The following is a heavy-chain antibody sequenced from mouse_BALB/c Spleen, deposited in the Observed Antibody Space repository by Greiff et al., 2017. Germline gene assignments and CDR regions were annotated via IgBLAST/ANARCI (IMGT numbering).Heavy chain of an antibody. V-gene: IGHV1S81*02. D-gene: IGHD2-4*01. J-gene: IGHJ4*01. CDR1: GYTFTSYY. CDR2: INPSNGGT. CDR3: TRRIYYDCERYYAMDY. Sequence: QVQLQQSGAELVKLGASVKLSCKASGYTFTSYYMYWVKQRPGQGLEWIGEINPSNGGTNFNEKFKSKATLTVDKSSSTAYMQLSSLTSEDSAVYYCTRRIYYDCERYYAMDYWGQGTSVTVSS.